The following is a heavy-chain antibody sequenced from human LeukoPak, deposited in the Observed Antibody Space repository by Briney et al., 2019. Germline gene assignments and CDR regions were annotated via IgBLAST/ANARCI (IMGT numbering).Heavy chain of an antibody. Sequence: ASLKVSCKASGYTFTTYYMHWVRQAPGQGLEWMGIINGGAGSTTYAQQFQGRVTMTRDTSTSTVYMEVSSLRSEDTAVYYCARQSVRPGASPLFDYWGQGTLVTVSS. V-gene: IGHV1-46*01. J-gene: IGHJ4*02. CDR2: INGGAGST. CDR3: ARQSVRPGASPLFDY. D-gene: IGHD1-14*01. CDR1: GYTFTTYY.